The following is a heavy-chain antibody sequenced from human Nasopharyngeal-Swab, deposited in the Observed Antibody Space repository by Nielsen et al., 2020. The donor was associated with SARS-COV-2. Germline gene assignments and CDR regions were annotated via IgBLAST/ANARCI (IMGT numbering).Heavy chain of an antibody. CDR2: ISHDESNK. CDR1: GFIFSSYA. CDR3: ARAGGGYSYADY. V-gene: IGHV3-30-3*01. J-gene: IGHJ4*02. D-gene: IGHD5-18*01. Sequence: GESLKISCAASGFIFSSYAMHWVRQAPGKGLEWVAVISHDESNKYYADSVKGRFTISRDNSKNTLYLQMNSLRAEDTAVYYCARAGGGYSYADYWGQGTLVTVSS.